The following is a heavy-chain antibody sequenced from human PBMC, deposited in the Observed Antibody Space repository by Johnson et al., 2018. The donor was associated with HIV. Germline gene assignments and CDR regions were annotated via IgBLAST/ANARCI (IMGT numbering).Heavy chain of an antibody. CDR1: GFNFIDYA. CDR2: ISGSEDDT. J-gene: IGHJ3*02. V-gene: IGHV3-23*04. Sequence: EQLVESGGGLVRPGGSLRLSCVASGFNFIDYAMIWVRQAPGKGLEWVSFISGSEDDTYYADSVKGRFTISRDTSKTTLYLQMKSLRDEDTAVYYCANSLLLDAFNIWGQGTMVTVSS. CDR3: ANSLLLDAFNI.